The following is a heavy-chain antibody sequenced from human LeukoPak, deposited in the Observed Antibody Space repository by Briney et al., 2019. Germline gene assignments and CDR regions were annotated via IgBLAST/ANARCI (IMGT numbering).Heavy chain of an antibody. J-gene: IGHJ4*02. D-gene: IGHD6-19*01. CDR3: ARGLAVAGIYMY. Sequence: ASVKVSCTPSGYTFSTYGISWIRQAPGQGLEWLGWISGYSDNTKYSEKVQGRVTMTKDTSTSTVYMELRSLRPDDTATYFCARGLAVAGIYMYWGQGTQITVSS. CDR1: GYTFSTYG. V-gene: IGHV1-18*04. CDR2: ISGYSDNT.